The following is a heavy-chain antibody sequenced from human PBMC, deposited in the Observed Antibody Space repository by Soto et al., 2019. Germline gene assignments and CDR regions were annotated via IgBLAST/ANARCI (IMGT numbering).Heavy chain of an antibody. CDR1: GGTFGNFI. CDR3: VRNGTYSSSLSHHSGMDV. V-gene: IGHV1-69*13. J-gene: IGHJ6*02. Sequence: ASVKVSCKASGGTFGNFIMNWVRQTPGQGLEWMGGIVPMLGTPTYAEKFKGRVRISATGSTSATYMELTSLRSEDTAIYYCVRNGTYSSSLSHHSGMDVWGQGTTVTVSS. CDR2: IVPMLGTP. D-gene: IGHD1-26*01.